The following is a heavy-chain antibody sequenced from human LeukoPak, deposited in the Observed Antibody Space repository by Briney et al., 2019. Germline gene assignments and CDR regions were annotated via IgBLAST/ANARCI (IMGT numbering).Heavy chain of an antibody. D-gene: IGHD6-13*01. J-gene: IGHJ4*02. CDR1: GGSFSGYY. V-gene: IGHV4-34*01. CDR2: INHSGST. CDR3: AGSIAAAGTGFDY. Sequence: SETLSLTCAVYGGSFSGYYWSWIRQPPGKGLEWIGEINHSGSTNYNPSLKSRVTISVDTSKNQFSLKLSSVTAAGTAVYYCAGSIAAAGTGFDYWGQGTLVTVSS.